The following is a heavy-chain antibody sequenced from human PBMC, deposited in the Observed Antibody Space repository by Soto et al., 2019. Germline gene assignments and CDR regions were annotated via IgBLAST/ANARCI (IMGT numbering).Heavy chain of an antibody. V-gene: IGHV1-8*01. J-gene: IGHJ4*02. CDR1: GYTFTSYD. CDR3: ARGRQWLPTWGNY. Sequence: ASVEVSCKASGYTFTSYDINWVRQATGQGLEWMGWMNPNSGNTGYAQKFQGRVTMTRNTSISTAYMELSSLRSEDTAVYYCARGRQWLPTWGNYWGQGTLVTVSS. CDR2: MNPNSGNT. D-gene: IGHD6-19*01.